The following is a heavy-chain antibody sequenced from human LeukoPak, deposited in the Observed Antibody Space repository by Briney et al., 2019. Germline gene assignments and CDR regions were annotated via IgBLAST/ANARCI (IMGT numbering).Heavy chain of an antibody. J-gene: IGHJ5*02. CDR2: IYYSGST. CDR3: ARTSVDYDFWSGSPRNWFDP. V-gene: IGHV4-59*01. CDR1: GGSISSYY. Sequence: SETLSLTCTVSGGSISSYYWSWIRQPPGKGLEWIGYIYYSGSTNYNPSLKSRVTISVDTSKNQFSLKLSSVTAADTAVYYCARTSVDYDFWSGSPRNWFDPWGQGTLVTVSS. D-gene: IGHD3-3*01.